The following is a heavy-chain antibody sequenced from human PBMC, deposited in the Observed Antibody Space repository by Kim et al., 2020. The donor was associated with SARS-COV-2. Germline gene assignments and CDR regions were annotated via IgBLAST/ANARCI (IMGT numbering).Heavy chain of an antibody. CDR2: IYYSGST. V-gene: IGHV4-39*01. Sequence: SETLSLTCTVSGGSISSSSYYWGWIRQPPGKGLEWIGSIYYSGSTYYNPSLKSRVTISVDTSKNQFSLKLSSVTAADTAVYYCARHGLGYCSSTSCYQFDYWGQGTLVTVSS. CDR1: GGSISSSSYY. D-gene: IGHD2-2*01. CDR3: ARHGLGYCSSTSCYQFDY. J-gene: IGHJ4*02.